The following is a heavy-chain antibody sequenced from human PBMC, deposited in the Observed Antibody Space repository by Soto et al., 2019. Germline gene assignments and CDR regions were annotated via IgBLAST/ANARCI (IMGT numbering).Heavy chain of an antibody. CDR2: IYSSGST. CDR1: GFIVSNNY. CDR3: ARAGGQQLSRSDY. D-gene: IGHD6-13*01. Sequence: PGGSLRLSCAASGFIVSNNYMTWVRQAPGKGLEWVSIIYSSGSTYYANSVKGRFTISRDDSKNTLFLQMNSLRAEDTAMYYCARAGGQQLSRSDYRGQGTLVTVSS. V-gene: IGHV3-53*01. J-gene: IGHJ4*02.